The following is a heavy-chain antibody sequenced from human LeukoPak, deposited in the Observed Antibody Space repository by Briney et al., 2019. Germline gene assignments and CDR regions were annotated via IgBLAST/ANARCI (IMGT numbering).Heavy chain of an antibody. CDR1: EFTVSVNY. CDR2: IIGGAGGT. Sequence: PGGSLRLSCAASEFTVSVNYMSWVRQAPGKGLEWVSGIIGGAGGTYYADSVKGRFTISRDNAKNTLYLQMNSLRAEDTAVYYCAHGSMYQLDYWGQGTLVTVSS. J-gene: IGHJ4*02. V-gene: IGHV3-23*01. D-gene: IGHD2-2*01. CDR3: AHGSMYQLDY.